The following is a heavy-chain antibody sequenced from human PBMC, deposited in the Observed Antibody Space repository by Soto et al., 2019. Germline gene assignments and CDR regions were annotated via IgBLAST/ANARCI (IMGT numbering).Heavy chain of an antibody. Sequence: SETLSLTCTFSVGSISSYYWRWIRQPPGKGLEWIGYIYYSGSTNYNPSLKSRVTISVDTSKNQFSLKLSSVTAADTAVYHCARVDSGGYYGMDVWGQGTTVTVSS. V-gene: IGHV4-59*01. D-gene: IGHD3-10*01. CDR2: IYYSGST. J-gene: IGHJ6*02. CDR1: VGSISSYY. CDR3: ARVDSGGYYGMDV.